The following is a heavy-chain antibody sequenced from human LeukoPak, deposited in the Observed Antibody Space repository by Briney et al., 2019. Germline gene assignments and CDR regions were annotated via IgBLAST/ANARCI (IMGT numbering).Heavy chain of an antibody. J-gene: IGHJ3*02. CDR1: GGTFSSYA. V-gene: IGHV1-69*06. CDR2: IIPIFGTA. D-gene: IGHD6-6*01. CDR3: VKTTGGAARPDENAFDI. Sequence: GASVKVSCKASGGTFSSYAISWVRQAPGQGLEWMGGIIPIFGTANYAQKFQGRVTITADKSTSTAYMELSSLRSEDTAVYYCVKTTGGAARPDENAFDIWCQGTMVTVSS.